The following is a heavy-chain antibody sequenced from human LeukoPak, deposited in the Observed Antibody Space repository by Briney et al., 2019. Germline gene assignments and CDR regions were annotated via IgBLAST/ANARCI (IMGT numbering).Heavy chain of an antibody. CDR1: GFTLTRNA. V-gene: IGHV3-23*01. CDR2: IDGSGGTT. D-gene: IGHD2-15*01. CDR3: AKGIFPTGTLRGNFDY. Sequence: PGGFLRLSCAASGFTLTRNAMAWVRQAPGRGLEWVSAIDGSGGTTFYADSVKGRVTISRVQSTNTVYLQMNSLRAEDTAVYYCAKGIFPTGTLRGNFDYWGQGTLVTVSS. J-gene: IGHJ4*02.